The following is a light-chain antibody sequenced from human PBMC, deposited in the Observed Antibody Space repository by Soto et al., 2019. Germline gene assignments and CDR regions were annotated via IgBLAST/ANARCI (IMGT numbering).Light chain of an antibody. Sequence: DIQLTQSPSFLSASVGDRVTITCRASQAIDTYLAWYQQKPGKAPKLLIYAASPLQSGVPSRFSGSGSGTEFTLTINSLQPEDFASYYCQQLNSFPFIFGQGTRLEIK. CDR2: AAS. J-gene: IGKJ5*01. CDR3: QQLNSFPFI. CDR1: QAIDTY. V-gene: IGKV1-9*01.